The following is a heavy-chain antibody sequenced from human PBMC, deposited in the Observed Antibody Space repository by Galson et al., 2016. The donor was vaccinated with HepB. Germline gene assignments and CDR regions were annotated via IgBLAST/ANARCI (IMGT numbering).Heavy chain of an antibody. V-gene: IGHV3-7*01. Sequence: SLRLSCAASGFSFGNSWMTWVRQAPEKGLEWVANIKPDGTTKNYVGSVRGRFTIARDDAKNSLYLQMNSLRAEDTAVYYCARATHTITYYYDSSGYKVDAIDIWGQGTMVTVSS. J-gene: IGHJ3*02. D-gene: IGHD3-22*01. CDR2: IKPDGTTK. CDR1: GFSFGNSW. CDR3: ARATHTITYYYDSSGYKVDAIDI.